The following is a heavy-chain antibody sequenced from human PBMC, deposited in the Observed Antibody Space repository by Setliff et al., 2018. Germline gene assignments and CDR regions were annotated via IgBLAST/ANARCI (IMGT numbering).Heavy chain of an antibody. Sequence: PGESLKISCKGSGYRFTTYWIGWVRQMPGKGLEWMGNVFSGDSDTRYSPSFQGQVTMSADKSINTAYLQWSSLKASDTAMYYCARLGAPASHDAFDIWGQGTMVTVSS. CDR2: VFSGDSDT. CDR1: GYRFTTYW. V-gene: IGHV5-51*01. J-gene: IGHJ3*02. CDR3: ARLGAPASHDAFDI. D-gene: IGHD6-25*01.